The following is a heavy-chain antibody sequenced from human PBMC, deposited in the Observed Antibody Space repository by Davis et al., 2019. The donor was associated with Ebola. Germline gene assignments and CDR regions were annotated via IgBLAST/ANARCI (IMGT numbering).Heavy chain of an antibody. D-gene: IGHD6-25*01. J-gene: IGHJ4*02. Sequence: AASVKVSCKASGGTFSNYDISWVRQAPGQGLEWMGGIIPIFGTTKYAQKFQGRVTMSRDTSMNTAYMELTRLTSDDTAVYYCSREVRSGFWGQGTLVTVSS. V-gene: IGHV1-69*05. CDR3: SREVRSGF. CDR1: GGTFSNYD. CDR2: IIPIFGTT.